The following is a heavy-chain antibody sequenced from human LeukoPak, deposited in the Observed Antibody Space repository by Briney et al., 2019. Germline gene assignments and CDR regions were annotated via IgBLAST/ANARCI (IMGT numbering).Heavy chain of an antibody. J-gene: IGHJ6*02. Sequence: GESLRLSCAASGLTFSNFAMTWVRQAPGKGLEWVSSIVGSSSTYYADSLKGRFTISRDNAKNSLYLQMNSLRAEDTAVYYCARVANDYFKYGGVTDGMDVWGQGTTVTVSS. V-gene: IGHV3-21*01. CDR3: ARVANDYFKYGGVTDGMDV. CDR1: GLTFSNFA. CDR2: IVGSSST. D-gene: IGHD2/OR15-2a*01.